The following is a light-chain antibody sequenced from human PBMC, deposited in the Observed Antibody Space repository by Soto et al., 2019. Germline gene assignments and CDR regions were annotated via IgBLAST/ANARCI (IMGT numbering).Light chain of an antibody. J-gene: IGKJ1*01. CDR2: AAS. V-gene: IGKV1-27*01. Sequence: SELNQSTSSLSASVGDRVTITCRASQGISNYLAWYQKKPGKVPKLLIYAASTLQSGVPSRFSGSGSGTDFTLTISSLQPEDVATYYCQKYNSAPRTFGQGTKVDIK. CDR1: QGISNY. CDR3: QKYNSAPRT.